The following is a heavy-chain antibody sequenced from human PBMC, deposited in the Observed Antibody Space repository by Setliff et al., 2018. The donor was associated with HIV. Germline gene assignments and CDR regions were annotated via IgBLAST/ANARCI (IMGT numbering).Heavy chain of an antibody. D-gene: IGHD4-17*01. Sequence: GGSLRLSCAASGFTFSSYGMHWVRQGPGKGLEWVSGISWNSGSIGYADSVKGRFTISRDNAKTSLFLQMNSLRAEDTALYYCATVYGGNSHWGQGTLVTVSS. J-gene: IGHJ4*02. CDR2: ISWNSGSI. CDR3: ATVYGGNSH. CDR1: GFTFSSYG. V-gene: IGHV3-9*01.